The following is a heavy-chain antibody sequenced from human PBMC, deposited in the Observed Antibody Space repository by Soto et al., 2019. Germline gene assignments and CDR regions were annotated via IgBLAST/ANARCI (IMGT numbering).Heavy chain of an antibody. Sequence: PSETLSLTCTVSGGSITSYYWSWIRHSPGKGLEWIGYIYYRGSANNNPSLKSRVTISIDTSKNQFSLNLSSVTAADTAIYYCARAKTTMIVPEKFWGQGTLVTVSS. CDR2: IYYRGSA. CDR3: ARAKTTMIVPEKF. J-gene: IGHJ4*02. D-gene: IGHD3-22*01. CDR1: GGSITSYY. V-gene: IGHV4-59*01.